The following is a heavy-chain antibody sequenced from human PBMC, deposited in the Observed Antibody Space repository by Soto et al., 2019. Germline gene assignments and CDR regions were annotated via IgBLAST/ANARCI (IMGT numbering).Heavy chain of an antibody. CDR3: ARDRDLGYCSGGSCYFNFDY. CDR2: ISYDGSNK. Sequence: GGSLRLSCAASGFTFSSYAMHWVRQAPGKGLEWVAVISYDGSNKYYADSVKGRFTISRDNSKNTLYLQMNSLRAEDTAVYYCARDRDLGYCSGGSCYFNFDYWGQGTLVTV. D-gene: IGHD2-15*01. V-gene: IGHV3-30-3*01. J-gene: IGHJ4*02. CDR1: GFTFSSYA.